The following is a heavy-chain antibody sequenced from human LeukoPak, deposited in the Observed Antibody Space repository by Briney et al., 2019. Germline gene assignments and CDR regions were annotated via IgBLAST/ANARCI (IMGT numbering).Heavy chain of an antibody. V-gene: IGHV5-51*01. CDR1: GYDFTTHW. CDR3: ARRYYDLLTDLLPHDAFDF. D-gene: IGHD3-9*01. J-gene: IGHJ3*01. CDR2: IYPADSDT. Sequence: GESLKISCKGSGYDFTTHWIGWVRQMPGKGLEWMGIIYPADSDTKYSPSFQGQVTMSADKSTNTAYLQWRSLKASDTAMYYCARRYYDLLTDLLPHDAFDFWGQGTMVTVSS.